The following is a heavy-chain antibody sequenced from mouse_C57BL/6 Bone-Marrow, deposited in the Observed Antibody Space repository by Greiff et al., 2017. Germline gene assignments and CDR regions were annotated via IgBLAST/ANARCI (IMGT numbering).Heavy chain of an antibody. J-gene: IGHJ2*01. CDR2: IDPETGGT. V-gene: IGHV1-15*01. CDR3: TANDY. Sequence: QVQLKESGAELVRPGASVTLSCKASGYTFTDYEMHWVKQTPVHGLEWIGAIDPETGGTAYNQKFKGKAILTADKSSSTAYMELRSLPSEDSAVYYCTANDYWGQGTTLTVSS. CDR1: GYTFTDYE.